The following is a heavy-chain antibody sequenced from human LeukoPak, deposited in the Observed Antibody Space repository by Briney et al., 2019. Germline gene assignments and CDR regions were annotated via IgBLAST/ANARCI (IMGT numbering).Heavy chain of an antibody. CDR2: ISYDGSNK. CDR3: ARDRSGYYRNDAFDI. Sequence: QSGRSLRLSCAASGFTFSSYAVHWVRQAPGKGLEWVAVISYDGSNKYYADSVKGRFTISRDNSKNTLYLQMNSLRAEDTAVYYCARDRSGYYRNDAFDIWGQGTMVTVSS. CDR1: GFTFSSYA. J-gene: IGHJ3*02. D-gene: IGHD3-22*01. V-gene: IGHV3-30-3*01.